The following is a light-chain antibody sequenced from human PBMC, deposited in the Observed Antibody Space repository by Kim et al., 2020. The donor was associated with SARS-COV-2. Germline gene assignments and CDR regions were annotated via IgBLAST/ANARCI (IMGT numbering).Light chain of an antibody. J-gene: IGKJ4*01. CDR3: QQRYNWPLT. CDR1: QGVSTS. V-gene: IGKV3-11*01. CDR2: DAS. Sequence: LVPVERAPLSCRASQGVSTSLALYQQKPGQTPRLLIYDASNGATGIPARFSGSGSGTDFTLTISSLEPEDSAVYYCQQRYNWPLTFGGGTKVDIK.